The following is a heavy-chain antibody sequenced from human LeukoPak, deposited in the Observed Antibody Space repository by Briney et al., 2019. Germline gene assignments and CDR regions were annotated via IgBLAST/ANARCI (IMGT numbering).Heavy chain of an antibody. V-gene: IGHV5-51*01. D-gene: IGHD3-9*01. CDR1: GYSFTNYW. CDR2: IYPGDSDT. Sequence: PGESLKISCKGSGYSFTNYWIGWVRQMPGKGLEWMGIIYPGDSDTRYSPSFQGQVTISADKSISTAYLQWSSLKASDTAMYYCARRDVLTGYRLGPFDFWGQGTLVTVSS. J-gene: IGHJ4*02. CDR3: ARRDVLTGYRLGPFDF.